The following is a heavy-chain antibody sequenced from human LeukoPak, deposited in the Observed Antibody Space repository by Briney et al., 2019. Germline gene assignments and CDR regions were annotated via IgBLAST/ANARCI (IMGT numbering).Heavy chain of an antibody. Sequence: CGPALVKPTRTLTLTCTFSGVSLSTSGRRVGWMREPPEKALEWLARIGWDDDKFYSTSLKTRLTISKDTSKNRVVLTMTNMDPVDTARYYCARTRATMRGFDYWGQGTLVTVSS. J-gene: IGHJ4*02. V-gene: IGHV2-70*04. CDR3: ARTRATMRGFDY. CDR2: IGWDDDK. CDR1: GVSLSTSGRR. D-gene: IGHD5-12*01.